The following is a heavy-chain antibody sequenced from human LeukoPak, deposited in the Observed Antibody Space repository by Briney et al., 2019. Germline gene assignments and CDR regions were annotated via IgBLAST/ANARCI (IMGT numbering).Heavy chain of an antibody. D-gene: IGHD5-24*01. CDR3: AKESDGSAFDY. J-gene: IGHJ4*02. CDR1: GFTFRSYW. Sequence: GGSLRLSCAASGFTFRSYWMSWVRQAPGKGLEWVSGISWNSGSIGYADSVKGRFTISRDNAKNSLYLQMNSLRAEDMALYYCAKESDGSAFDYWGQGTLVTVSS. CDR2: ISWNSGSI. V-gene: IGHV3-9*03.